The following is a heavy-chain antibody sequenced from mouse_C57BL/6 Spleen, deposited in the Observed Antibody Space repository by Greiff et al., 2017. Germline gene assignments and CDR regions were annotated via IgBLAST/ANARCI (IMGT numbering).Heavy chain of an antibody. J-gene: IGHJ1*03. CDR1: GYTFTSYG. CDR2: IYPRSGNT. D-gene: IGHD1-1*01. V-gene: IGHV1-81*01. CDR3: ARRGFYYGSSYGGYFDV. Sequence: VQLVESGPELVKPGASVKLSCKASGYTFTSYGISWVKQRTGQGLEWIGEIYPRSGNTYYNEKFKGKATLTADKSSSTAYMELRSLTSEDAAVYFCARRGFYYGSSYGGYFDVWGTGTTVTVSS.